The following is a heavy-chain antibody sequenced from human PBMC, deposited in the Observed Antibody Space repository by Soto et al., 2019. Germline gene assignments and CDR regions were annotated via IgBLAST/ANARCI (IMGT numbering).Heavy chain of an antibody. J-gene: IGHJ4*02. Sequence: GGSLRLSCAASGFTFSSYSINWVRQAPGKGLEWVSSISGTSGYIYYADSVKGRFTISRDNAGNSLYLQMNSLGAEDTAVYYCARVVSGVNYRDSSGSYYFDYWGQGALVTVSS. CDR2: ISGTSGYI. D-gene: IGHD3-22*01. CDR3: ARVVSGVNYRDSSGSYYFDY. CDR1: GFTFSSYS. V-gene: IGHV3-21*01.